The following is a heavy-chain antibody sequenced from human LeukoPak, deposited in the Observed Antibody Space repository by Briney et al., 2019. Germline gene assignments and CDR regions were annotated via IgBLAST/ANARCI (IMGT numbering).Heavy chain of an antibody. Sequence: SETLSLTCTVSGGSISSGGYSWSWIRQPPGKGLEGIGYTYHSGSTYYNPSLKSRVTISVDRSKNQFSLKLSSVTAADTAVYYCARGRRAAAGTFDYWGQGTLVTVSS. J-gene: IGHJ4*02. CDR2: TYHSGST. D-gene: IGHD6-13*01. CDR1: GGSISSGGYS. CDR3: ARGRRAAAGTFDY. V-gene: IGHV4-30-2*01.